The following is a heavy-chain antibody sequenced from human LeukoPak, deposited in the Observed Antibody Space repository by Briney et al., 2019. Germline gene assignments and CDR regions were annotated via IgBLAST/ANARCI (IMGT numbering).Heavy chain of an antibody. J-gene: IGHJ4*02. Sequence: GGSLRLSCAASGFTFSDYYMSWIRQAPGKGLEWVSYISSSGSTIYYADSVKGRFTISRDNAKNSLYLQMNSLRAEDTAVYYCASVPMVRGVILQIFDYWGQGTLVTVSS. CDR1: GFTFSDYY. CDR2: ISSSGSTI. V-gene: IGHV3-11*04. CDR3: ASVPMVRGVILQIFDY. D-gene: IGHD3-10*01.